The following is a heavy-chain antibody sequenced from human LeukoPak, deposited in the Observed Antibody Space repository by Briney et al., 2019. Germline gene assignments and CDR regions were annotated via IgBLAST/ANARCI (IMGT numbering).Heavy chain of an antibody. J-gene: IGHJ6*02. CDR1: GFTFSSYA. CDR3: ARDRYQSRPYGMDV. D-gene: IGHD2-2*01. V-gene: IGHV3-30*04. CDR2: ISYDGSNK. Sequence: GRSLRLSCAASGFTFSSYAMHWVRQAPGKGLEWVAVISYDGSNKYYADSVKGRFTISRDNSKNTLYLQMNSLRAEDTAVYYCARDRYQSRPYGMDVWGQGTTVTVSS.